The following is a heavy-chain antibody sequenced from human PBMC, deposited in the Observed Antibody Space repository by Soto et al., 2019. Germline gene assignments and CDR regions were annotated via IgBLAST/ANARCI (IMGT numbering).Heavy chain of an antibody. V-gene: IGHV3-33*01. CDR3: ASAAPGYSFDY. D-gene: IGHD5-18*01. CDR1: GFTFSSYG. CDR2: IWYDGSNK. Sequence: QVQLVESGGGVVQPGRSLRLSCAASGFTFSSYGMHWVRQAPGKGLEWVAVIWYDGSNKYYADSVKGRFTISRDNSKNTLYLQMNSLRAGDTAVYYFASAAPGYSFDYWGQGTLVTVSS. J-gene: IGHJ4*02.